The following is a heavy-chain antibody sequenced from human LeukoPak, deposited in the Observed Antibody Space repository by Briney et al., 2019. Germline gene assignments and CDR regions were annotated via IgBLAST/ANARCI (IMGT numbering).Heavy chain of an antibody. D-gene: IGHD6-19*01. V-gene: IGHV4-34*01. CDR2: INHSGST. J-gene: IGHJ4*02. Sequence: SETLSLTCAVYGGSFSGYYWSWIRKPPGKGLEWIGEINHSGSTNYNPSLKSRVTISVDTSKNQFSLKLSSVTAADTAVYYCASLKRVAGPYFDYWGQGTLVTVSS. CDR3: ASLKRVAGPYFDY. CDR1: GGSFSGYY.